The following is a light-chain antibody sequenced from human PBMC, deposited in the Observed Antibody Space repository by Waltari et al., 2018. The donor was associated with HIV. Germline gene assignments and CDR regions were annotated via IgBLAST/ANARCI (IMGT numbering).Light chain of an antibody. V-gene: IGLV2-14*01. J-gene: IGLJ2*01. CDR1: SSDVGVYNY. CDR3: SSYTSSSTVV. Sequence: QSALTQPASVSGSPGQSITISCTGTSSDVGVYNYVSWYQQHPGKAPKLMIYEVSNRPSLVSHRCSGSKSGNTASLTISGLQAEDEADYYCSSYTSSSTVVFGGGTKLTVL. CDR2: EVS.